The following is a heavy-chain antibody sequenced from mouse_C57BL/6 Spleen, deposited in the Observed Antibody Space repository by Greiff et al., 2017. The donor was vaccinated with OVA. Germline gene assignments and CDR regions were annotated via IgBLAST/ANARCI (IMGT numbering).Heavy chain of an antibody. CDR3: TASTIYGSYFDY. CDR2: IRLKSDNYAT. J-gene: IGHJ2*01. V-gene: IGHV6-3*01. CDR1: GFTFSNYW. Sequence: EVQGVESGGGLVQPGGSMKLSCVASGFTFSNYWMNWVRQSPEKGLEWVAQIRLKSDNYATHYAESVKGRFTISRDDSKSSVYLQMNNLRAEDTGIYYCTASTIYGSYFDYWGQGTTLTVSS. D-gene: IGHD1-3*01.